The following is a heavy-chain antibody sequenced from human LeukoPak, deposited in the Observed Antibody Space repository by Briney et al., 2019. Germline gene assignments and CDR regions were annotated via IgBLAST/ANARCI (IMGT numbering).Heavy chain of an antibody. Sequence: PSETLSLTCTVSGGSISSYYWSWIRHPPGKGLEWIGYIYYSGSSNYNPSLKSRVTISVDTSKNQFSLKLSSVTAADTALYYCATYSGESNWFDPWGQGTLVTVSS. CDR2: IYYSGSS. D-gene: IGHD3-10*01. CDR3: ATYSGESNWFDP. V-gene: IGHV4-59*01. J-gene: IGHJ5*02. CDR1: GGSISSYY.